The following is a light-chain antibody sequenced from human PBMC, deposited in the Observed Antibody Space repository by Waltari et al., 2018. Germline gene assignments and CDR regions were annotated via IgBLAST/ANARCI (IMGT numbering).Light chain of an antibody. CDR2: EVN. Sequence: QSALTQPASVSGSPGQSITISCTGTSNDVGSYNLVSWYQQRPGKAPKFIIYEVNRRPSGLSARFSGSKSGNTASLTISGLQAEDEADYFCCSYAGVTTFYVFGTGTRVTVL. V-gene: IGLV2-23*02. J-gene: IGLJ1*01. CDR1: SNDVGSYNL. CDR3: CSYAGVTTFYV.